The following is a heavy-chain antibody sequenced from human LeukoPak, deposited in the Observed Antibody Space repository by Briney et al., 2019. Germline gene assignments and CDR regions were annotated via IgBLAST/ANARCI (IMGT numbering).Heavy chain of an antibody. CDR2: INPNSGGT. CDR1: GYTFTGYY. V-gene: IGHV1-2*02. D-gene: IGHD3-22*01. Sequence: GASVKVSCKASGYTFTGYYMHWVRQAPGQGLEWMGWINPNSGGTNYAQKFQGRVTMTRDTSISTAYMELSRLRSDDTAVYYCARGYYDSSGNGDDYWGQGTLVTVSS. CDR3: ARGYYDSSGNGDDY. J-gene: IGHJ4*02.